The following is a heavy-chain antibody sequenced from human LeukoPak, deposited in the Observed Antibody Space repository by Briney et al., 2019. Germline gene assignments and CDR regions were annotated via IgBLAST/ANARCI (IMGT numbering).Heavy chain of an antibody. Sequence: GGSLRLSCVASGFTFSDAWMGWVRQAPGKGLEWVSAISGGGGTTYYADSVKGRFTISRDNSKNTLFLQMNSLRAEDTAVYYCAKDREGLSSGYDLEYFDYWGQGTLVTVSS. D-gene: IGHD5-12*01. V-gene: IGHV3-23*01. J-gene: IGHJ4*02. CDR2: ISGGGGTT. CDR3: AKDREGLSSGYDLEYFDY. CDR1: GFTFSDAW.